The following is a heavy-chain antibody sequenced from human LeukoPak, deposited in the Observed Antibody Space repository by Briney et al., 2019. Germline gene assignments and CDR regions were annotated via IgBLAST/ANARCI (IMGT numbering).Heavy chain of an antibody. D-gene: IGHD2-15*01. CDR1: GVSIYSSTYY. V-gene: IGHV4-39*01. CDR3: ARQLAAGNDAFDI. CDR2: IYYNENT. Sequence: SETLSLTCTVSGVSIYSSTYYWAWIRQPPGKGLEFIGSIYYNENTYHNPSPKSRLTISVDTSTNHFSLRLTSVTAADTAIYYCARQLAAGNDAFDIWGQGTVVTVSS. J-gene: IGHJ3*02.